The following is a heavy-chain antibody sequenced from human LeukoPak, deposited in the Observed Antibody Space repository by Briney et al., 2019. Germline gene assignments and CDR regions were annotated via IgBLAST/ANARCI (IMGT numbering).Heavy chain of an antibody. V-gene: IGHV1-18*01. CDR1: GYTFTSYS. D-gene: IGHD2-21*02. CDR2: ISAYNGNT. J-gene: IGHJ6*02. Sequence: GASVKVSCKASGYTFTSYSISWVRQAPGQGLEWMGWISAYNGNTNYAQKLQGRVTMTTDTSTSIAYMELRSLRSDDTAVYYCARLNIVVVTANYYYYYGMDVWGQGTTVTASS. CDR3: ARLNIVVVTANYYYYYGMDV.